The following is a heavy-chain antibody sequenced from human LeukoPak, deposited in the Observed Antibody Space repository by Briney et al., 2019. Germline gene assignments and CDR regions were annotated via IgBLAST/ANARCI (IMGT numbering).Heavy chain of an antibody. CDR2: TYYRSKWYN. CDR1: GDXVSSNSAA. CDR3: AGDAGSGWSSFDY. Sequence: SQTLSLTCAISGDXVSSNSAAWNWIRQSPPRGLEWLGRTYYRSKWYNDYAVSMKSRITINPDTSKDQFSLQLNSVTPEDTAVYYCAGDAGSGWSSFDYWGQGTLVTVSS. V-gene: IGHV6-1*01. J-gene: IGHJ4*02. D-gene: IGHD6-19*01.